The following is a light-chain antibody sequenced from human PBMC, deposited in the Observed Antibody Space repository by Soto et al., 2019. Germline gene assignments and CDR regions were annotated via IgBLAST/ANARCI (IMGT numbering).Light chain of an antibody. CDR3: QHYSTYPYI. Sequence: DIQMTQSPSSLSASVGDRVTITCRASQSISSYLNWYQQKPGKAPKLLIYAASSLQSGVPSRFSGSGSGTEFTLTISSLQPDDFATYYCQHYSTYPYIFGQGTKVDIK. CDR2: AAS. V-gene: IGKV1-39*01. CDR1: QSISSY. J-gene: IGKJ2*01.